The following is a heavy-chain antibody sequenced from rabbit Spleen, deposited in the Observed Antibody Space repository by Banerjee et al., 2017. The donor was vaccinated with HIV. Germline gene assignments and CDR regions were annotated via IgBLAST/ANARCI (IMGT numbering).Heavy chain of an antibody. CDR3: VRGASSSGYYSL. CDR1: GFDLSRYG. V-gene: IGHV1S47*01. J-gene: IGHJ4*01. D-gene: IGHD1-1*01. Sequence: QEQLEESGGDLVKPGASLTLTCKASGFDLSRYGVSWVRQAPGKGLEWIGYIDLVFGSTYYANWVNGRFTISSHNAQNTLYLQLNSLTAADTATYFCVRGASSSGYYSLWGPGTLVTVS. CDR2: IDLVFGST.